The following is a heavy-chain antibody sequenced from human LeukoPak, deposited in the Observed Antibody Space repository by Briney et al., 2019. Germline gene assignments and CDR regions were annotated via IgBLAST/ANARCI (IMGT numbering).Heavy chain of an antibody. CDR3: ARHYPGGDYFIDY. CDR1: GYSFSNYW. D-gene: IGHD4-17*01. V-gene: IGHV5-51*01. Sequence: GESLKISCXGSGYSFSNYWIGWVRQMPGKGLEWVGIIYPDDSDTRYSPSFQDQVTISADKSISTAYLQWSSLKASDTAMYYCARHYPGGDYFIDYWGRGTLVTVSS. J-gene: IGHJ4*02. CDR2: IYPDDSDT.